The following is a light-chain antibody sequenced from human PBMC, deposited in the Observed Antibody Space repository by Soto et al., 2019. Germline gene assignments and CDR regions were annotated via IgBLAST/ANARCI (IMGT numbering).Light chain of an antibody. V-gene: IGKV3-15*01. J-gene: IGKJ1*01. CDR1: QSVSTT. CDR3: QQYKDWPTT. Sequence: ETMMTQSPDTLSVSLGERATLSCRASQSVSTTVAWYHQKPGQAPRLLVYGASTRATGIPARFSGSGAGTDFTLTITSLQSEDFGVYFCQQYKDWPTTFGQGTKVDIK. CDR2: GAS.